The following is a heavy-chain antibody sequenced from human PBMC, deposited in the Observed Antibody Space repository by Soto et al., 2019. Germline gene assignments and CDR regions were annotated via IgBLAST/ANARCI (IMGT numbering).Heavy chain of an antibody. CDR3: ARDPGYSPTWNQAFYI. CDR1: GYTFTSYG. D-gene: IGHD5-12*01. Sequence: QVQLVQSGAEVKKPGASVKVSCRASGYTFTSYGISWVRQAPGHGPEWMGRISTYNGNTNYVQKLQGRVTLTTDTSPNTAYLELRSLRYDDTAVYYCARDPGYSPTWNQAFYIWGQGTMVTVSS. CDR2: ISTYNGNT. V-gene: IGHV1-18*01. J-gene: IGHJ3*02.